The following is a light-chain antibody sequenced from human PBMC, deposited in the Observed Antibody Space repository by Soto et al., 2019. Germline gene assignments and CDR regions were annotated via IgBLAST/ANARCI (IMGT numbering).Light chain of an antibody. J-gene: IGKJ4*01. CDR2: AAS. CDR1: QGITSY. Sequence: IQLTQPPSSLSASVGDRVTITCRASQGITSYLAWYQQKPGTAPKLLLYAASTLQGGVPSRFSGSGSGTDFTLPISSLQPDDFATYYCHQLNSYPLTVGGGTKVEIK. V-gene: IGKV1-9*01. CDR3: HQLNSYPLT.